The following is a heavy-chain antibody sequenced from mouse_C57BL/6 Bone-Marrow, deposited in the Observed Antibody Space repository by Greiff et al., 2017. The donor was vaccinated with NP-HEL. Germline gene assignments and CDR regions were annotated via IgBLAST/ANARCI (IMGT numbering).Heavy chain of an antibody. CDR2: ISSGGSYT. V-gene: IGHV5-6*01. CDR1: GFTFSSYG. J-gene: IGHJ2*01. CDR3: ARRFITTVEYYFDY. D-gene: IGHD1-1*01. Sequence: EVQLVESGGDLVKPGGSLKLSCAASGFTFSSYGMSWVRQTPDKRLEWVATISSGGSYTYYPDSVKGRFTISRDNAKNTLYLQMSSLKSEDTAMYYCARRFITTVEYYFDYWGQGTTLTVSS.